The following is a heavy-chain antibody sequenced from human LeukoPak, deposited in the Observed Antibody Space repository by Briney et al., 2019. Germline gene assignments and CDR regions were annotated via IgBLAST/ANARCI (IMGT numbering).Heavy chain of an antibody. CDR2: TYYRSKWYN. V-gene: IGHV6-1*01. D-gene: IGHD3-16*02. CDR3: ARASSVDVWGSYRLDY. Sequence: SQTLSLTCAISGDSVSSNSAAWNWIRQSPSRGLEWLGRTYYRSKWYNDYAVSVKSRITINPDTSKNQFSLQLNSVTPEDTAVYYCARASSVDVWGSYRLDYWGQGTLVTVSS. CDR1: GDSVSSNSAA. J-gene: IGHJ4*02.